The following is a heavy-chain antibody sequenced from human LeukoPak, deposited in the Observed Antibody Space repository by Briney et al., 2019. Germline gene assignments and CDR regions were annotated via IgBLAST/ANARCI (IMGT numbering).Heavy chain of an antibody. Sequence: SETLSLTCTVSGGSISSYYWSWIRQPPGKGLEWIGYIYYSGSTNYNPSLKSRVTISVDTSKNQFSLKLSSVTAADTAVYYCARRGWFGELSPRAWLFDYWGQGTLVTVSS. V-gene: IGHV4-59*08. CDR1: GGSISSYY. J-gene: IGHJ4*02. CDR2: IYYSGST. D-gene: IGHD3-10*01. CDR3: ARRGWFGELSPRAWLFDY.